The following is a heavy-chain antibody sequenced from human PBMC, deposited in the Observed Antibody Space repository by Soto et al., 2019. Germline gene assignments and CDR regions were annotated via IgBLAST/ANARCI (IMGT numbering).Heavy chain of an antibody. CDR3: ARSQGSSTSLEIYYYYYYGMDV. J-gene: IGHJ6*02. V-gene: IGHV1-69*01. D-gene: IGHD2-2*01. CDR2: IIPISGTA. CDR1: GVTFSSYA. Sequence: QVQLVQSGAEVKKPGSSVKVSCKASGVTFSSYAISWVRQAPGQGLEWMGGIIPISGTANYAQKFQGRVTITADESTSRAYMELSSLRSEDTAVYYCARSQGSSTSLEIYYYYYYGMDVWGQGTTVTVSS.